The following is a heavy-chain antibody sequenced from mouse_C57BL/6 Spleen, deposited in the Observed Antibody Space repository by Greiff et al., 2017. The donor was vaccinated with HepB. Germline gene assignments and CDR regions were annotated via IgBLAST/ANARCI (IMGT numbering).Heavy chain of an antibody. CDR1: GYTFTSYW. Sequence: VKLQQPGAELVRPGSSVKLSCKASGYTFTSYWMDWVKQRPGQGLEWIGNIYPSDSETHYNQKFKDKATLTVDKSSSTAYMQLSSLTSEDSAVYYCARSNYDGSWFAYWGQGTLVTVSA. V-gene: IGHV1-61*01. J-gene: IGHJ3*01. CDR3: ARSNYDGSWFAY. CDR2: IYPSDSET. D-gene: IGHD2-3*01.